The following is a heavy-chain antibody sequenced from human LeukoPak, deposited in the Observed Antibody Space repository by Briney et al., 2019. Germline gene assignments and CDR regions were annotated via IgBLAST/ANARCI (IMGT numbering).Heavy chain of an antibody. CDR3: AKDWIQFNRVFDCFDS. CDR2: IGNTET. Sequence: GGSLRLSCATSGFPFETNAKSWVRQAPGKGLEWVATIGNTETFYADSVTGRFTISRDNSKNTVNLQMNRLRVEDTAIYYCAKDWIQFNRVFDCFDSWGQGTLVTVSS. D-gene: IGHD5-18*01. J-gene: IGHJ4*02. V-gene: IGHV3-23*01. CDR1: GFPFETNA.